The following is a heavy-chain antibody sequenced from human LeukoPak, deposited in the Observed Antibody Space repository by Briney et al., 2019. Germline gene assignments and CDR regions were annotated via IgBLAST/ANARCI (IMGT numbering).Heavy chain of an antibody. Sequence: SETLSLTCGVSGDSISTHYWSWIRQPPGKGLEWLGYVHGSGSTNYNPSLKSRVNISIDTSKSQFSLRLTSVTAADTAVYYCTRGIRRKPTIRDFYLVVWRKGTTVTVSS. CDR2: VHGSGST. J-gene: IGHJ6*04. CDR3: TRGIRRKPTIRDFYLVV. V-gene: IGHV4-59*11. D-gene: IGHD5-12*01. CDR1: GDSISTHY.